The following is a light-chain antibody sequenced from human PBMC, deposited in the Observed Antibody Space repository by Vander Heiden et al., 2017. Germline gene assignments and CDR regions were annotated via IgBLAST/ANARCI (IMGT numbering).Light chain of an antibody. V-gene: IGKV4-1*01. CDR3: QQYYSRFRR. CDR2: WAS. J-gene: IGKJ1*01. Sequence: DIVMTQSPDSSAVSLGERATINCKSSQSVLSSSNNKNYLAWYQQKPGQPPKLLIYWASTRESGVPDRFSGSGSGTDFTLTISSLQAEDVAVYYCQQYYSRFRRFGQGTKVEFK. CDR1: QSVLSSSNNKNY.